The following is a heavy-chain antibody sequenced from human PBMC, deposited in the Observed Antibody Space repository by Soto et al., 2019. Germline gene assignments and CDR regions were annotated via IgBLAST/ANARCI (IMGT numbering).Heavy chain of an antibody. CDR1: GFTFSNYA. Sequence: GGSLRLSCSASGFTFSNYAMSWVRQAPGKGLEWVSAISGSGGNTYYTDSVKGRFTISRDNSKNTLYLQMNSLRAEDTAVYYCAKDGAGSGSDYWGQGTLVTVSS. CDR2: ISGSGGNT. CDR3: AKDGAGSGSDY. V-gene: IGHV3-23*01. D-gene: IGHD6-19*01. J-gene: IGHJ4*02.